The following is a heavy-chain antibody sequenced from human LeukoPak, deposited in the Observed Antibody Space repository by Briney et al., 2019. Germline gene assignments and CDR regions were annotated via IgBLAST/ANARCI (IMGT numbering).Heavy chain of an antibody. V-gene: IGHV3-64D*09. D-gene: IGHD3-16*01. CDR2: ISSNGGST. J-gene: IGHJ4*02. CDR1: VFTFSSYA. Sequence: GGSLRLSRSASVFTFSSYAMHWVRQAPGKGLEYVSAISSNGGSTYYAESVKGRFTISRHNPKDTLYLQMSSLRAEDTAVYYCVILGVYWGQGTLVTVSS. CDR3: VILGVY.